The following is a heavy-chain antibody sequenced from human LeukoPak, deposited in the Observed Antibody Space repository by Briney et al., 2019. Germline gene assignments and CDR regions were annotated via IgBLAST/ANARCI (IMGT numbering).Heavy chain of an antibody. J-gene: IGHJ4*02. D-gene: IGHD3-22*01. CDR3: ARDGSSGYLHFDY. CDR2: IWHDGSHK. V-gene: IGHV3-33*08. Sequence: GRSLRLSYAASGFTFSNYAMHWVRQAPGKGLEWVAVIWHDGSHKYYSDPVKGRFTISRDNSKNTLYLQMNSLRVEDTAVYYCARDGSSGYLHFDYWGQGTLVTVSS. CDR1: GFTFSNYA.